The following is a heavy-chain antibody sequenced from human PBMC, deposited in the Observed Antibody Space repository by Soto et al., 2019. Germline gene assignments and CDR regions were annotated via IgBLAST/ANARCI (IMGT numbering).Heavy chain of an antibody. J-gene: IGHJ6*02. D-gene: IGHD2-2*01. Sequence: KTSETLSLTCTVSGGSVSSGSYYWSWIRQPPGKGLEWIGYIYYSGSTNYNPSLKSRVTISVDTSKNQFSLKLSSVTAADTAVYYCARESIVVVPAATGIFRYYYYGMDVWGQGTTVTVSS. V-gene: IGHV4-61*01. CDR3: ARESIVVVPAATGIFRYYYYGMDV. CDR1: GGSVSSGSYY. CDR2: IYYSGST.